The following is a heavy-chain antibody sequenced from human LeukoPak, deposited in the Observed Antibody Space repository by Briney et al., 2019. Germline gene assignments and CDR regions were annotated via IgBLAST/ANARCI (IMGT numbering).Heavy chain of an antibody. CDR1: GFTFSSYG. J-gene: IGHJ4*02. CDR2: ISYDGSNK. Sequence: DPGRSLRLSCAASGFTFSSYGMHWVRRAPGKGLEWVAVISYDGSNKYYADSVKGRFTISRDNSKNTLYLQMNSLRAEDTAVYYCAKVKDGDYFDYWGQGTLVTVSS. D-gene: IGHD4-17*01. V-gene: IGHV3-30*18. CDR3: AKVKDGDYFDY.